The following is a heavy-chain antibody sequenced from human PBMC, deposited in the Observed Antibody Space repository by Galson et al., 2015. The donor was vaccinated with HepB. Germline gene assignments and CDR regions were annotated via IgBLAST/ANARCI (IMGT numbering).Heavy chain of an antibody. Sequence: SVKVSCKASGYTFSSYLMHWVRQAPGQGLEWMGWITTNTGNPTYAKGFTGRFAFSLDTSVSTAYLQISSLKSEDTAVYYCAKDRGSGSYSFYFDDWGQGTLVTVSS. CDR1: GYTFSSYL. CDR3: AKDRGSGSYSFYFDD. J-gene: IGHJ4*02. V-gene: IGHV7-4-1*02. D-gene: IGHD1-26*01. CDR2: ITTNTGNP.